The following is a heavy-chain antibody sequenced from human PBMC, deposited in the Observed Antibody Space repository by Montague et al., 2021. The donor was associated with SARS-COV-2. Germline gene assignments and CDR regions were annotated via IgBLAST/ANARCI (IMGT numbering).Heavy chain of an antibody. Sequence: SETLSLTCTVSGESISTYYWTWIRQPPGKGLEWLGYVYYSGRINYNPSLKSRITISVDTSKNQFSLNLRSVTAADTAAYYCARADRRDPDTPHIYYYKGIDLWGQGTTVTVSS. CDR3: ARADRRDPDTPHIYYYKGIDL. D-gene: IGHD2-15*01. V-gene: IGHV4-59*01. CDR1: GESISTYY. CDR2: VYYSGRI. J-gene: IGHJ6*02.